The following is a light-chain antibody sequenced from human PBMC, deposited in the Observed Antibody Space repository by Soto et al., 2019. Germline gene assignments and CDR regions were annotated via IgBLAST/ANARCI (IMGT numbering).Light chain of an antibody. CDR2: GAS. Sequence: EIVLTQSPGTLSLSPGERATFSCRASQSVSSSYIAWYQQKRGQAPRRLIYGASIRATGIPDRFSGSGSGTEFTLTISSLQPEDFATYYCLQHNSHPLTFGGGTKVDIK. CDR1: QSVSSSY. J-gene: IGKJ4*01. CDR3: LQHNSHPLT. V-gene: IGKV3-20*01.